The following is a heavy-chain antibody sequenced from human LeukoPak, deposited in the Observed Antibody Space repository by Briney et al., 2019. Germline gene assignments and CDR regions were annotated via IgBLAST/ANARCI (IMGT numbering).Heavy chain of an antibody. CDR1: GFTFSSYS. CDR3: ARESYDSSGYYSIYYYYYGMDV. Sequence: PGGSLRLSCAASGFTFSSYSMNWVRQAPGKGLEWISSISSSSSYIYYADSVKGRFTISRDNAKNSLYLQMNSLRAEDTAVYYCARESYDSSGYYSIYYYYYGMDVWGQGTTVTVSS. J-gene: IGHJ6*02. D-gene: IGHD3-22*01. V-gene: IGHV3-21*01. CDR2: ISSSSSYI.